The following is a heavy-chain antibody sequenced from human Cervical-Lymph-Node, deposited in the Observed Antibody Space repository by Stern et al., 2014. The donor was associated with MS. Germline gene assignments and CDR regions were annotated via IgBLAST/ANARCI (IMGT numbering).Heavy chain of an antibody. J-gene: IGHJ5*02. D-gene: IGHD2-21*01. V-gene: IGHV4-59*01. CDR3: VRDFISRTGEWFDP. CDR2: IFNSGSA. Sequence: QVQLQESGPGLLTPSETLSLTCSVSGVSINSFYWSWVRQPPGQGLEWVGYIFNSGSAKYNPHLKSRVTISLDPSKNRFSLRLSSVTAADTAIYYCVRDFISRTGEWFDPWGQGTLVTVSS. CDR1: GVSINSFY.